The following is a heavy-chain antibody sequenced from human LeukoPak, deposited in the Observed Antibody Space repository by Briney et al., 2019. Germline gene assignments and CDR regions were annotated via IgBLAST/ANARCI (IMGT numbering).Heavy chain of an antibody. CDR3: ARAQYSGRYWGDFDN. D-gene: IGHD1-26*01. CDR1: GFTVSTNY. Sequence: GGSLRLXCAASGFTVSTNYMSWVRQAPGKELESVSLIYSGGLTYYADSVKGRFTISRDNSKNTLYLQMNSLRAEDTAVYYCARAQYSGRYWGDFDNWGQGTLVTVSS. V-gene: IGHV3-53*01. J-gene: IGHJ4*02. CDR2: IYSGGLT.